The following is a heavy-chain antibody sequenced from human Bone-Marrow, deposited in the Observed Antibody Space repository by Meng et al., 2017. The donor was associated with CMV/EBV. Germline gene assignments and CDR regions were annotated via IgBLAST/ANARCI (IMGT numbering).Heavy chain of an antibody. J-gene: IGHJ4*02. CDR1: GYSFTSYW. Sequence: GGSLRLSCKGSGYSFTSYWIGWVRQVPGKGLEWMGIIYPGDSDTRYSPSFQGQVTISADKSISTAYLQWSSLKASDTAMYYCARRRSTNFVSDYWGQGTLVTVSS. V-gene: IGHV5-51*01. CDR3: ARRRSTNFVSDY. CDR2: IYPGDSDT. D-gene: IGHD2-2*01.